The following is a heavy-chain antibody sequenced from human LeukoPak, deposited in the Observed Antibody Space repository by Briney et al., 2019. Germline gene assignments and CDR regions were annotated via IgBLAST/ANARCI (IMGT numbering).Heavy chain of an antibody. CDR1: GYTFSGYY. CDR3: ARDRGSYCSGGSCYGPHIDY. J-gene: IGHJ4*02. D-gene: IGHD2-15*01. Sequence: ASVKVSCKASGYTFSGYYMQWVRQAPGQGPEWMGWINPKNGGTNYAQKFQGRVTLTRDTSISTAYMELSGLRSDDTAVYYCARDRGSYCSGGSCYGPHIDYWGQGTLVTVSS. V-gene: IGHV1-2*02. CDR2: INPKNGGT.